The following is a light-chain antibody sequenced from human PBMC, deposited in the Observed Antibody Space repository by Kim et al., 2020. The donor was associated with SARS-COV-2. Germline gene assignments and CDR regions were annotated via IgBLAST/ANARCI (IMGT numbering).Light chain of an antibody. CDR3: AAWDDSLSGYV. Sequence: LTQPPSASGTPGQRVTISCSGSSSNIGSNYVYWYQQLPGTAPKLLIYRNNQRPSGVPDRFSGSKSGTSASLAISGLRSEDEADYYCAAWDDSLSGYVFGTGTKVTVL. CDR1: SSNIGSNY. J-gene: IGLJ1*01. V-gene: IGLV1-47*01. CDR2: RNN.